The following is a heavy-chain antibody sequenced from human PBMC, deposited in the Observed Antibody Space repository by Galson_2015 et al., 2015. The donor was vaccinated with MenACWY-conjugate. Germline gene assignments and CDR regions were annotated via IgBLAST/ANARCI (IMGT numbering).Heavy chain of an antibody. Sequence: SLRLSCADSGFSFRNYAMNWVRQAPGKGLEWVSYIGRIGSSGIITTHYADSAKGRFTVSRDDAKSSVYLQMNSLRPEDTAVYYCAKGYGDYADFFDHWGQGTLVTVSS. CDR3: AKGYGDYADFFDH. J-gene: IGHJ4*02. D-gene: IGHD4-17*01. CDR2: IGRIGSSGIITT. V-gene: IGHV3-48*01. CDR1: GFSFRNYA.